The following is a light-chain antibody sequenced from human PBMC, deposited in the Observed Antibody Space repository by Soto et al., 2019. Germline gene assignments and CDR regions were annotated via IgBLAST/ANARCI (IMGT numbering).Light chain of an antibody. CDR2: AAS. Sequence: DIQLPQSPSSLSASVGDRITITCRASQDINKDLAWVQQKPGKAPKSLIYAASSLQSGVPSRFSGSGSGTEFTLTIRSLQPEDVATYYCQQYNTYPITFGPGTLLDIK. J-gene: IGKJ5*01. CDR3: QQYNTYPIT. V-gene: IGKV1-16*01. CDR1: QDINKD.